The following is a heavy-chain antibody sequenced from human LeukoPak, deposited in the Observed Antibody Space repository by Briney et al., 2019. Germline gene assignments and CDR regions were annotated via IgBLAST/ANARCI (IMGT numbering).Heavy chain of an antibody. D-gene: IGHD5-24*01. Sequence: GGSLRLSCKASGFTFSSYWMHWVRQVPGKGLMWLTRISLDGSMTSYADSVRGRFIISRDNAKNTVYLQLNGLRAEDTAVYHCAREGITLTLDYWGQGTLVAVSS. CDR2: ISLDGSMT. J-gene: IGHJ4*02. CDR3: AREGITLTLDY. CDR1: GFTFSSYW. V-gene: IGHV3-74*01.